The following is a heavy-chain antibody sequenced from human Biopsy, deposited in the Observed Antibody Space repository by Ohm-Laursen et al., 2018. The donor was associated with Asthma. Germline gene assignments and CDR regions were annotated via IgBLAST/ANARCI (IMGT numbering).Heavy chain of an antibody. Sequence: TLSLTCSVSGASVSTPNYWAWIRQPPGKRLEWVGSVYYTGNTYYNQSLKSRLSLSVDTSKNQFSLRLTSVTAADTAVYYCARDRAMISETWGQGTLVTVSS. V-gene: IGHV4-38-2*02. D-gene: IGHD3-22*01. CDR2: VYYTGNT. CDR1: GASVSTPNY. J-gene: IGHJ5*02. CDR3: ARDRAMISET.